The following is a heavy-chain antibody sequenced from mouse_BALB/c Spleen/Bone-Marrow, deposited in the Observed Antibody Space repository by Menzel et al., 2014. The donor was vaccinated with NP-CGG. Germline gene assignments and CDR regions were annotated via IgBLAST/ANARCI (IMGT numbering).Heavy chain of an antibody. Sequence: EVKLMESGGDLVKPGGSLKLSCAASGFTFSNYGTSWVRQTPDKRLEWVATISSGGSYTYYPDSVKGRFTISRDNAKNTLYLQMSSLKSEDTAMYYCARRDGGPMDYWGQGTSVTVSS. CDR2: ISSGGSYT. D-gene: IGHD2-3*01. J-gene: IGHJ4*01. CDR3: ARRDGGPMDY. V-gene: IGHV5-6*02. CDR1: GFTFSNYG.